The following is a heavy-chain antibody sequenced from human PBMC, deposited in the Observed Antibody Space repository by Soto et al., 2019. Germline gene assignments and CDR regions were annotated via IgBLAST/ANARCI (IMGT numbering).Heavy chain of an antibody. CDR1: GYTFASYG. V-gene: IGHV1-18*01. J-gene: IGHJ5*02. CDR3: ARDPYYYHSSGSPFDP. D-gene: IGHD3-22*01. Sequence: GASVKVSCKASGYTFASYGLSWVRQAPGQGLEWMGWISAYNGNTNYAQKLQGRVTMTTDTSTSTAYMELRSLRSDDTAVYYCARDPYYYHSSGSPFDPWGQGTLVTVS. CDR2: ISAYNGNT.